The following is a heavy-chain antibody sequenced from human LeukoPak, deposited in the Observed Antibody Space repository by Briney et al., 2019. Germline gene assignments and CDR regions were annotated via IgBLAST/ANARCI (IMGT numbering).Heavy chain of an antibody. Sequence: GGSLRLSCAASGFTFSSYAMSWVRQAPGKGLEWVSAISGSGGSTYYADSVKGRFTISRDNSKNTLYLQMNSLRAEDTAVYYCAKDRSLWFGEQGFDYWGQGTLVTVSS. CDR2: ISGSGGST. V-gene: IGHV3-23*01. D-gene: IGHD3-10*01. CDR1: GFTFSSYA. CDR3: AKDRSLWFGEQGFDY. J-gene: IGHJ4*02.